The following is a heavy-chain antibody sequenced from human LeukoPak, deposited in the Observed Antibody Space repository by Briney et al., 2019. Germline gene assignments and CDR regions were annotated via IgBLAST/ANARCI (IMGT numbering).Heavy chain of an antibody. D-gene: IGHD3-3*01. CDR1: GYTFTSYD. CDR2: MNPNSGNT. Sequence: ASVKVSCKASGYTFTSYDINWVRQATGQGLEWMGWMNPNSGNTGYAQKFQGRVTMTRNTSISTACMELSSLRSEDTAVYYCARSKPDRFWSGYYIDYWGQGTLVTVSS. CDR3: ARSKPDRFWSGYYIDY. J-gene: IGHJ4*02. V-gene: IGHV1-8*01.